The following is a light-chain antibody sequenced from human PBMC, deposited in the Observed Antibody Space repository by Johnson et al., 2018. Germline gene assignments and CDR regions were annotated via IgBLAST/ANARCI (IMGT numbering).Light chain of an antibody. CDR1: SSNIGNNY. V-gene: IGLV1-51*02. Sequence: QSVLTQPPSVSAAPGQKVTISCSGSSSNIGNNYVSWYQQLPGTAPKLLIYENNNQPQGILARFSGPRLAPSAPWAITELQTGDEADYYCGTWDRSLSAGNVFGTGTKVTVL. J-gene: IGLJ1*01. CDR3: GTWDRSLSAGNV. CDR2: ENN.